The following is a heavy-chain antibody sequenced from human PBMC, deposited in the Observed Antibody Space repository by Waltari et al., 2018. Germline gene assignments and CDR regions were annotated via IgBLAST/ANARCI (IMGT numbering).Heavy chain of an antibody. CDR3: ARCLAGLRFLQWLHFDS. D-gene: IGHD3-3*01. V-gene: IGHV1-2*02. CDR1: GDIFTGYY. CDR2: INPNSGGT. Sequence: QVQLVQSGAEVKKRGASVKVCCKASGDIFTGYYMHWVRQAPGQGLEWMGWINPNSGGTNYAQRFQGRVNMTRDTSISTVYMELSSLRSDDTAVYYCARCLAGLRFLQWLHFDSWGQGTLVTVSS. J-gene: IGHJ4*02.